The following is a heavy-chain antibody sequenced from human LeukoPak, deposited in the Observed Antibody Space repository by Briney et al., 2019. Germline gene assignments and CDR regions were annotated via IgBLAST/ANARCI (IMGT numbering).Heavy chain of an antibody. CDR3: ARGVGATWGNWFDP. Sequence: ASVKVSCKASGYTFTTYAMNWVRQAPGQGLEWMGWINTNTGNPTYAQGFTGRFVFSLDTSVSMAYLQISSLKAEDTAVYYCARGVGATWGNWFDPWGQGTLVTVSS. CDR1: GYTFTTYA. V-gene: IGHV7-4-1*04. CDR2: INTNTGNP. D-gene: IGHD1-26*01. J-gene: IGHJ5*02.